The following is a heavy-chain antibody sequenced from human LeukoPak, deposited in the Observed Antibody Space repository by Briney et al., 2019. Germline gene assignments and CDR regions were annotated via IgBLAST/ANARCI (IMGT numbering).Heavy chain of an antibody. D-gene: IGHD6-19*01. V-gene: IGHV3-23*01. J-gene: IGHJ4*02. CDR3: AKYSGGWYGPHFDY. CDR2: ISGSGGST. Sequence: GGSLRLSCAASGFTFNSYGMSWVRQAPGKGLEWVSAISGSGGSTYYADSVKGRFTISRDNSKNTLYLQMNSLRAEDTAVYYWAKYSGGWYGPHFDYWGQGTLVTVSS. CDR1: GFTFNSYG.